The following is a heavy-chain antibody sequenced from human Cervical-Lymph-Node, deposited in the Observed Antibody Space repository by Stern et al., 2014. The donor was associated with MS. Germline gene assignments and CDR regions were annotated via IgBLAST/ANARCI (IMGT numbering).Heavy chain of an antibody. CDR1: GYTFTAFY. CDR3: ARDSVVEDLDS. J-gene: IGHJ4*02. CDR2: INPNNGGT. Sequence: EQLVESGPEVKKPGASLKVSCKASGYTFTAFYIHWVRQAPGQGLEWMGRINPNNGGTNFPQKFQGRVTMTRDTSISVAYMVLSNLTSDDTAVYYCARDSVVEDLDSWGQGTLVTVSS. D-gene: IGHD2-21*01. V-gene: IGHV1-2*06.